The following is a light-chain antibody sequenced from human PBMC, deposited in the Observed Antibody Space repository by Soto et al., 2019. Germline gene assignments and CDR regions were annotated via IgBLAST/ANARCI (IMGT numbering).Light chain of an antibody. V-gene: IGKV1-5*03. CDR3: QQHNSYPFT. J-gene: IGKJ3*01. Sequence: DIQMTQSPSTLSASVGDRVTITCRASQSMTSWLAWYQQKPGKAPKLLIYKASSLESGAPPRFSGSGSGTESTLTISSLQPDNFALYSCQQHNSYPFTFGPGTKVHIK. CDR1: QSMTSW. CDR2: KAS.